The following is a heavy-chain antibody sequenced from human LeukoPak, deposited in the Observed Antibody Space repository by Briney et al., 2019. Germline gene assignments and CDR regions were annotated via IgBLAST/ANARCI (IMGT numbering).Heavy chain of an antibody. CDR2: INPSGGST. D-gene: IGHD3-22*01. J-gene: IGHJ3*02. Sequence: ASVKVSCKASGYTFTSYYTHWVRRAPGQGLEWMGIINPSGGSTSYAQKFQGRVTMTRDTSTSTVYMELSSLRSEDTAVYYCARARAPTYYYDSSGYKYAFDIWGQGTMVTVSS. CDR3: ARARAPTYYYDSSGYKYAFDI. V-gene: IGHV1-46*01. CDR1: GYTFTSYY.